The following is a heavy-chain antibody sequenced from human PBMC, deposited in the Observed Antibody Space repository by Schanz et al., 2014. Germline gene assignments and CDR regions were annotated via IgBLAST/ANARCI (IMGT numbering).Heavy chain of an antibody. CDR2: IKQDESEK. D-gene: IGHD1-20*01. CDR1: RFTVTNAW. V-gene: IGHV3-7*05. CDR3: ANNWNLDY. J-gene: IGHJ4*02. Sequence: EVQLVQSGGGLVQPGGSLTLSCAASRFTVTNAWMSWVRQAPGKGLEWVANIKQDESEKYYVDSVKGRFTISRDNAKNSLFLHMNSLRAEDTAVYYCANNWNLDYWGQGTLVTVSS.